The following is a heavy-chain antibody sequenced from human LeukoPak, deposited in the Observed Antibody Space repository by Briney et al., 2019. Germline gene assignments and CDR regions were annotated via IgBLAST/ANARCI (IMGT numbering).Heavy chain of an antibody. CDR2: MRYDESDK. CDR1: GFTFSRYG. CDR3: ATHYYASGNYYNPIFY. Sequence: GGSLRLSCAASGFTFSRYGMHWVRQAPGKGLEWVAFMRYDESDKKYKDSVKGRFTVSKDNSKNTLSLQMHSLRVEDTAVYYCATHYYASGNYYNPIFYWGQGALVTVSS. D-gene: IGHD3-10*01. V-gene: IGHV3-30*02. J-gene: IGHJ4*02.